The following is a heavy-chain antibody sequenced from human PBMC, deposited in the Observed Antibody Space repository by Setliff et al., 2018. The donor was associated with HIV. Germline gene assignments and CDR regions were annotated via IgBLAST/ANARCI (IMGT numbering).Heavy chain of an antibody. Sequence: SETLSLTCTVFGGAVSNENWWTWVRQPPGKGLEWIGEIHHSGSATYNPSLKGRVSISLDNSTSEFSMKMTSLSAADTAMYYCAREANWIFDVWGQGTLVT. CDR1: GGAVSNENW. CDR2: IHHSGSA. J-gene: IGHJ3*01. D-gene: IGHD1-1*01. V-gene: IGHV4-4*02. CDR3: AREANWIFDV.